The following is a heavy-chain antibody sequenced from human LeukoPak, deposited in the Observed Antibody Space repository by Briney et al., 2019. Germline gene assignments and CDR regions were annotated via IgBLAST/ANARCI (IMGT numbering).Heavy chain of an antibody. V-gene: IGHV3-23*01. CDR1: AFTFSRYA. J-gene: IGHJ3*02. Sequence: GGSLRLSCAASAFTFSRYAMAWVRQAPGKGPEWMSSVSGSGSTYYADSVKGRFTVSRDNSKNTMYLQMNSLRVEDTAVYFCVKGGPTSGWFFGDPFDIWGQGTMVTVS. D-gene: IGHD6-19*01. CDR2: VSGSGST. CDR3: VKGGPTSGWFFGDPFDI.